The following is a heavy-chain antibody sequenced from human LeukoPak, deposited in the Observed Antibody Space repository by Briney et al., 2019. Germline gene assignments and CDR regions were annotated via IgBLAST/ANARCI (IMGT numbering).Heavy chain of an antibody. V-gene: IGHV4-59*01. CDR1: GDSMSSYY. CDR2: IYYSGST. CDR3: ARDKKGASCYDY. Sequence: SETLSLTCTVSGDSMSSYYWSWIRQPPGKGLEWIGYIYYSGSTKYNPSLKSRVTISVDTSKNQFSMKLSSVTATDTVVYYCARDKKGASCYDYWGQGTLVTVSS. D-gene: IGHD2-2*01. J-gene: IGHJ4*02.